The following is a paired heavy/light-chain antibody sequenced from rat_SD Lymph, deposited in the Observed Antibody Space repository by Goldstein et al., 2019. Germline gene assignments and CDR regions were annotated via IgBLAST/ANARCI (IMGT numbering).Light chain of an antibody. CDR2: NTN. V-gene: IGKV22S6*01. J-gene: IGKJ1*01. Sequence: DIQMTQSPSFLSASVGDRVTINCKASQNINKYLNWYQQKLGEAPKRLIYNTNSLQTGIPSRFSGSGSGTDYTLTISSLQPEDVATYFCQQYNSWWTFGGGTKLELK. CDR1: QNINKY. CDR3: QQYNSWWT.
Heavy chain of an antibody. Sequence: EVQLVESGGGLVQPGRSLKLSCAASGFTFSDYYMAWVRQAPTKGLEWVASISYDGGSTYYRDSVKGRFTISRDNAKSSLYLQMDSLRSEDTATYYCTTGLQWSPEDFDYWGQGVMVTVSS. V-gene: IGHV5-20*01. CDR1: GFTFSDYY. D-gene: IGHD1-1*01. CDR3: TTGLQWSPEDFDY. J-gene: IGHJ2*01. CDR2: ISYDGGST.